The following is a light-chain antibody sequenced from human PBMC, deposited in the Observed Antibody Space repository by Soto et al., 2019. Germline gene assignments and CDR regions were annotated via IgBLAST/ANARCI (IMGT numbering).Light chain of an antibody. Sequence: EIVLTQSPATLSLSPGERATLSCRASQSVSSYLAWYQQKPGQATSLLIYDASNRATGIPARFSGSGSGTDFTLTISSLEPEDFAVYYCQQPSNWPPWTFGQGTKVEIK. CDR1: QSVSSY. V-gene: IGKV3-11*01. CDR3: QQPSNWPPWT. J-gene: IGKJ1*01. CDR2: DAS.